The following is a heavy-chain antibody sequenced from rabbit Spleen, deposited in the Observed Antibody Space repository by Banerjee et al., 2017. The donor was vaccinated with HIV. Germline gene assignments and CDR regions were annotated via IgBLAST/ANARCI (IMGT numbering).Heavy chain of an antibody. CDR3: ARDTGSSFSTYGMDL. V-gene: IGHV1S40*01. CDR2: IFISSTNT. D-gene: IGHD8-1*01. Sequence: QSLEESGGDLVKPGASLTLTCTASGFDLSSNAMCWVRQAPGKGLELIACIFISSTNTWYANWAKGRFTISKTSSTTVTLQMTSLTAADTATYFCARDTGSSFSTYGMDLWGQGTLVTVS. CDR1: GFDLSSNA. J-gene: IGHJ6*01.